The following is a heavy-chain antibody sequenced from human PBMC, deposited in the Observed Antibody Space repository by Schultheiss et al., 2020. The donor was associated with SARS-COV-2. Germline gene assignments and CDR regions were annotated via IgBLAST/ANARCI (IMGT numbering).Heavy chain of an antibody. D-gene: IGHD3-3*01. CDR1: GFTFSSYE. V-gene: IGHV3-48*03. J-gene: IGHJ4*02. Sequence: GESLKISCAASGFTFSSYEMNWVRQAPGKGLEWVSYISSSSSTIYYADSVKGRFTISRDNAKNSLYLQMNSLRAEETAVYYCARGGSGRITIFGVVIIPLGWLDYWGQGTLVTVSS. CDR2: ISSSSSTI. CDR3: ARGGSGRITIFGVVIIPLGWLDY.